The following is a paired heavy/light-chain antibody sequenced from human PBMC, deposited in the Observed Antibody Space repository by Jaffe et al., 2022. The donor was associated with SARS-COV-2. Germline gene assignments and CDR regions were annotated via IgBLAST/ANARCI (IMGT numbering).Light chain of an antibody. V-gene: IGKV1-39*01. Sequence: DIQMTQSPSSLSASVGDRVIISCRASQSISTYLHWYQQKAGRAPKLLVYSTSRMQFGVPARFRGNGSGTEFTLTISSLQPEDFATYYCQQSFTSLWTFGPGTKVEVK. CDR1: QSISTY. CDR2: STS. J-gene: IGKJ1*01. CDR3: QQSFTSLWT.
Heavy chain of an antibody. J-gene: IGHJ6*02. V-gene: IGHV3-30*02. CDR1: GLTFNNYG. CDR3: AKGGQFCGSTSCFYGVDV. Sequence: QVRLVESGGGVVQPGGSLTLSCVASGLTFNNYGMHWIRQAPGKGLESVAIILYDGNTKHYVDSVKGRFTISRDNSKNTLFLQLNSLRVEDTAVYYCAKGGQFCGSTSCFYGVDVWGQGTTVTVSS. D-gene: IGHD2-2*01. CDR2: ILYDGNTK.